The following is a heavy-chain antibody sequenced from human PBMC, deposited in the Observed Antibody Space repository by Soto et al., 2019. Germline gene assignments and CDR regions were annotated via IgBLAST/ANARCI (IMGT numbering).Heavy chain of an antibody. CDR2: IYYSGKP. CDR1: GGSISSAGYH. J-gene: IGHJ2*01. V-gene: IGHV4-31*03. Sequence: QVQLQESGPGLVRPSQTLSLTCTVSGGSISSAGYHWSWIRQQPGKGLEWIGYIYYSGKPHYNASLKSRVTMSIDTSKNQFSLELSSVTTADTAVYYCASRIVVVPAAIEWTYWYFDLWGRGTLVTVSS. D-gene: IGHD2-2*01. CDR3: ASRIVVVPAAIEWTYWYFDL.